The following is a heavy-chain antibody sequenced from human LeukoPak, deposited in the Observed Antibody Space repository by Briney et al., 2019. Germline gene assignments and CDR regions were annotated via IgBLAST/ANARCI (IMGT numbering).Heavy chain of an antibody. Sequence: ASVKVSCKASGYTFTGYYMHWVRQAPGQGLEGMGRINLNSGGTNYAQKFQGRVTMTRDTSISTAYMELSRLRSDDTAVYYCARESSGSYYHYWGQGTLGTVSS. CDR3: ARESSGSYYHY. D-gene: IGHD6-19*01. CDR1: GYTFTGYY. J-gene: IGHJ4*02. V-gene: IGHV1-2*06. CDR2: INLNSGGT.